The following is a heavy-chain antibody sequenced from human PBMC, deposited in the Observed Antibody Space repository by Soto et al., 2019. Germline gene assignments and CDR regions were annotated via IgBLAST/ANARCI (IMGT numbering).Heavy chain of an antibody. CDR1: GGSISSGDYY. J-gene: IGHJ4*02. CDR2: IYYSGST. Sequence: SYTLSLTCTVSGGSISSGDYYWSCIRQPPGKGLEWIGYIYYSGSTYYNPSLKSRVTISVDTSKNQFSLKLSSVTAADTAVYYCARGEADFLAEYWGQGTLVTVSS. CDR3: ARGEADFLAEY. D-gene: IGHD1-26*01. V-gene: IGHV4-30-4*01.